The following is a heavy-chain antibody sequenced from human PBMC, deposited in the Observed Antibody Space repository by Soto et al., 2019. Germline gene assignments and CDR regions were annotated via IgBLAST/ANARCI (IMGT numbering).Heavy chain of an antibody. CDR2: IFWDGSNT. CDR1: GFTFDDYT. J-gene: IGHJ4*02. D-gene: IGHD4-17*01. V-gene: IGHV3-43*01. Sequence: GGSLRLSCAASGFTFDDYTMHWVRQAPGKGLEWVSLIFWDGSNTHYADSVKGRFTISRDNRKNSLYLQMDRLRTEDTDLYYCAKDMAYGGNSGPFDYWGQGTLVTVSS. CDR3: AKDMAYGGNSGPFDY.